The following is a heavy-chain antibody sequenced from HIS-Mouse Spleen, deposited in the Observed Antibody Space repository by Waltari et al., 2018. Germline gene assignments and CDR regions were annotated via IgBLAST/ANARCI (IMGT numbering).Heavy chain of an antibody. CDR3: ASPGGGYYDAFDI. Sequence: EVQLVESGGGLVKPGGSLRLSCAASGFTFSSYSMNWVRQAPGKGLEWVSSISSSVSYIYYADSVKGRFTISRDNAKNSLYLQMNSLRAEDTAVYYCASPGGGYYDAFDIWGQGTMVTVSS. J-gene: IGHJ3*02. CDR1: GFTFSSYS. V-gene: IGHV3-21*01. CDR2: ISSSVSYI. D-gene: IGHD3-22*01.